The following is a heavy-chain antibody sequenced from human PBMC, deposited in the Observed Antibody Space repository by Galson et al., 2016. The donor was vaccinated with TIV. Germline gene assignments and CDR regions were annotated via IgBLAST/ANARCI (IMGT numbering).Heavy chain of an antibody. CDR1: GFTFGSYG. CDR3: ARQWQSYFFDY. D-gene: IGHD6-19*01. CDR2: ISYDRSDI. J-gene: IGHJ4*02. Sequence: SLRLSCAASGFTFGSYGMHWVRQTPGKGLEWVAIISYDRSDIYYGDSVKGRFTVSRDNSKNNLYLQMNSLTAEDTAVYYCARQWQSYFFDYWGQGTVVTVSS. V-gene: IGHV3-33*01.